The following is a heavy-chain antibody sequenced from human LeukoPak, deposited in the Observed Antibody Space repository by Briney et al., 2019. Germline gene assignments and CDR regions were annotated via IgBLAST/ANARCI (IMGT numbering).Heavy chain of an antibody. D-gene: IGHD5-24*01. J-gene: IGHJ4*02. V-gene: IGHV4-59*01. CDR2: VYYSGNT. Sequence: PSETLSLTCTVSGDSISAYYWSWIRQPPGKGLEWIGYVYYSGNTNYNPSLKSRVTISVDTSKNQFSLQLRSVTAADTAVYYCARGIWLQSYYLDHWGQGTVVTVSS. CDR3: ARGIWLQSYYLDH. CDR1: GDSISAYY.